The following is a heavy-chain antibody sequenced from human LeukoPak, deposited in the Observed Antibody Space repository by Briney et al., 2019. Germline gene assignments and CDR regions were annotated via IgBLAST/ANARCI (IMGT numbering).Heavy chain of an antibody. CDR2: ISWDSGSR. V-gene: IGHV3-43*01. CDR1: GFTFDDYT. J-gene: IGHJ3*02. D-gene: IGHD1-26*01. Sequence: PGGSLRLSCAASGFTFDDYTMHWVRQAPGKGLEWVSLISWDSGSRYYGDSVKARFTVSRDNSKNSLYLQMNSLRIEDTALYYCAKHMARSLGATTTGALDIWGQGTMVTVSS. CDR3: AKHMARSLGATTTGALDI.